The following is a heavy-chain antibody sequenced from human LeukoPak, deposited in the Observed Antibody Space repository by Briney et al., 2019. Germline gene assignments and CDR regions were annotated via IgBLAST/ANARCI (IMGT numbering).Heavy chain of an antibody. CDR1: GGSISSYC. Sequence: SETLSLTCTVSGGSISSYCWSWLRQPPGKGLEWIGYIYYSGSTNYNPSLKSRVTISVDTSKNQFSLKLSSVTAADTAVYYCARGGSSSSEVYFDYWGQGTLVTVSS. D-gene: IGHD6-6*01. J-gene: IGHJ4*02. CDR3: ARGGSSSSEVYFDY. V-gene: IGHV4-59*12. CDR2: IYYSGST.